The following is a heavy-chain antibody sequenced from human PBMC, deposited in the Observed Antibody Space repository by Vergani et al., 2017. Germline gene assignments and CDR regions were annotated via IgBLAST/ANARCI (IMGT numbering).Heavy chain of an antibody. J-gene: IGHJ3*02. CDR1: GGSVSSGSYY. CDR2: IYYSGST. Sequence: QVQLQESGPGLVKPSETLSLTCTVSGGSVSSGSYYWSWIRQPAGKGLEWIGYIYYSGSTNYNPSLKRRVTISVDTSKNQFSLKLSSVTAADTAVYYCARRASTGEDGAFDIWGQGTMVTVSS. D-gene: IGHD3-10*01. V-gene: IGHV4-61*10. CDR3: ARRASTGEDGAFDI.